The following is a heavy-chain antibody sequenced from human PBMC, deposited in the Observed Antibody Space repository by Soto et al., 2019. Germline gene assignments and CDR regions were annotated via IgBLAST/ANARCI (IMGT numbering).Heavy chain of an antibody. V-gene: IGHV3-7*04. CDR1: GFTFTNYR. D-gene: IGHD4-17*01. CDR3: ARDYGDYYYGLGV. Sequence: EVQLVESGGGLVQRGGSLRVSCGVSGFTFTNYRMTWVRQAPGRGLEWVANINQDGSKKYYVDSVKGRFTISRDNARNSLYLQMDSLRAEDTAVYYCARDYGDYYYGLGVWGQGTTVTVSS. J-gene: IGHJ6*02. CDR2: INQDGSKK.